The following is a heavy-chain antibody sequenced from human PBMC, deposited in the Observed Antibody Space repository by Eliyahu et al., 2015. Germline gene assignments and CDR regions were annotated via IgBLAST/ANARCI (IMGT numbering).Heavy chain of an antibody. CDR1: GGSFSGYY. V-gene: IGHV4-34*01. CDR2: INHSGST. Sequence: QVQLQQWGAGLLKPSETLSLTCAVYGGSFSGYYWSWIRQPPGKGLEWIGEINHSGSTNYNPSLKSRVTISVDTSRNQFSLKLSSVTAADTAVYYCARAISTAGRKGIGYWGQGTLVTVSS. D-gene: IGHD6-13*01. CDR3: ARAISTAGRKGIGY. J-gene: IGHJ4*02.